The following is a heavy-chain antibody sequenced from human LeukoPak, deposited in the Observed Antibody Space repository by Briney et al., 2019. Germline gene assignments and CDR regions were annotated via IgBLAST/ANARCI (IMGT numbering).Heavy chain of an antibody. CDR2: IWDDGSNK. J-gene: IGHJ4*02. CDR3: ASAHYYDGGGYGLDY. CDR1: GVIFSSYG. D-gene: IGHD3-22*01. V-gene: IGHV3-33*08. Sequence: GGSLRLSCAASGVIFSSYGMHWVRQAPGKGLEWVGVIWDDGSNKYYAESVKGRFTISRDNSKYTLDLHMDSLRAEATAVYSCASAHYYDGGGYGLDYWGQGILVTVSS.